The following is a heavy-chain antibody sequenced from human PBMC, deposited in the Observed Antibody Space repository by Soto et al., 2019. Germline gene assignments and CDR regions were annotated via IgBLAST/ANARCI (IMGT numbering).Heavy chain of an antibody. V-gene: IGHV1-18*01. Sequence: PSVEVSCQASCYTFSSYGISWVRQAPGQGLEWMGWISAYNGNTNYAQKLQGRVTMTTDTPTSTAYMELRSLRSDDTAVYYCARLVVAATTGTYNWFDPWGQGTLVTVSS. CDR3: ARLVVAATTGTYNWFDP. CDR1: CYTFSSYG. D-gene: IGHD2-15*01. J-gene: IGHJ5*02. CDR2: ISAYNGNT.